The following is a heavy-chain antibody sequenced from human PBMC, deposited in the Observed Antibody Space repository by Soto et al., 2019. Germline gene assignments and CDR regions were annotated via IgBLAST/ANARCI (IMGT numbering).Heavy chain of an antibody. Sequence: GASVKVSCKASGYTFTSYGISWVRQAPGQGLEWMGWISAYNGNTNYAQKLQGRVTMTTDTSTSTAYMELRSLRSDDTAVYYCARVPLAIAAAGPLGYYYGMDVWGQGTTVTVSS. V-gene: IGHV1-18*01. J-gene: IGHJ6*02. CDR3: ARVPLAIAAAGPLGYYYGMDV. CDR1: GYTFTSYG. D-gene: IGHD6-13*01. CDR2: ISAYNGNT.